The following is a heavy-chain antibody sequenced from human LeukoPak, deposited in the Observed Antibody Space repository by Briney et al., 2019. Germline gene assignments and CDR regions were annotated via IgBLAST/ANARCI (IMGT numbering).Heavy chain of an antibody. CDR1: GFTFSSHD. CDR3: AKEAIAGRWYFDY. V-gene: IGHV3-33*06. CDR2: IWYDGSNE. D-gene: IGHD4-23*01. Sequence: PGGSLRLSCAASGFTFSSHDMHWVRQAPGKGLEWVAVIWYDGSNEYYADPVKGRFTISRDNSKNTLYLQMNSLRAEDTAVYYCAKEAIAGRWYFDYWGQGTLVTVSS. J-gene: IGHJ4*02.